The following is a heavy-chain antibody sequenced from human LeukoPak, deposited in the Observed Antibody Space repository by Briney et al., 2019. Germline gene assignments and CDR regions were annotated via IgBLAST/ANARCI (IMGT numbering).Heavy chain of an antibody. J-gene: IGHJ4*02. CDR2: INPNSGGT. CDR3: ARGETTLRGSVLRYFVS. V-gene: IGHV1-2*04. Sequence: GASVKVSCKASGYTFTGYYMHWVRQAPGQGLEWMGWINPNSGGTNYAQKFQGWVTMTRDTSISTAYMELSRLRSDDTAVYYCARGETTLRGSVLRYFVSWGQGTLVTVSS. D-gene: IGHD3-9*01. CDR1: GYTFTGYY.